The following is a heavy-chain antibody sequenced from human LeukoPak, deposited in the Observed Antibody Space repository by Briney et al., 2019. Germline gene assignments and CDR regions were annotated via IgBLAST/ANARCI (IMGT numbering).Heavy chain of an antibody. CDR3: ARDRWVYGGFDY. CDR1: GCSISSYY. J-gene: IGHJ4*02. Sequence: SETLSLTCTVSGCSISSYYWSWIRQPPGKGLEWIGYIYYSGSTNYNPSLKSRVTISVDTSKNQFSLKLSSVTAADTDVYYCARDRWVYGGFDYWGQGTLVTVSS. V-gene: IGHV4-59*01. D-gene: IGHD4-23*01. CDR2: IYYSGST.